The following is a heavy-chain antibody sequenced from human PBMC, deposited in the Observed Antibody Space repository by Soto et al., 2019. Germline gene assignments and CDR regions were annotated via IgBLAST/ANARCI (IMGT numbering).Heavy chain of an antibody. CDR2: IIPIFGTA. V-gene: IGHV1-69*13. CDR3: ARDPYQLPRTHYYYYGMDV. D-gene: IGHD2-2*01. CDR1: GGTFSSYA. Sequence: GASVKVSCKASGGTFSSYAISWVRQAPGQGLEWMGGIIPIFGTANYAQKVQGRVTITADESTSTAYMELSSLRSEDTAVYYCARDPYQLPRTHYYYYGMDVWGQGTTVTVSS. J-gene: IGHJ6*02.